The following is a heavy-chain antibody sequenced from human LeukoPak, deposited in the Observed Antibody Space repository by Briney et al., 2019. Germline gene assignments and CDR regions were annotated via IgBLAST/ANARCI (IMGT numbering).Heavy chain of an antibody. CDR3: AKSMVRGVIST. Sequence: GGSLRLSCAASGFTFSSYSMNWVRQAPGKGLEWVSSISSSSSYIYYADSVKGRFTISRDNSKNTLYLQMNSLRAEDTAVYYCAKSMVRGVISTWGQGTLVTVSS. V-gene: IGHV3-21*04. CDR2: ISSSSSYI. D-gene: IGHD3-10*01. CDR1: GFTFSSYS. J-gene: IGHJ5*02.